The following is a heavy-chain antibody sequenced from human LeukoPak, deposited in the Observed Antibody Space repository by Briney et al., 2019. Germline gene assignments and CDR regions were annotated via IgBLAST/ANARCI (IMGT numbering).Heavy chain of an antibody. V-gene: IGHV3-30*01. J-gene: IGHJ4*02. CDR1: GFTFSSYA. CDR2: ISYDGSNK. CDR3: ARDRSQRAYSYGPDGE. D-gene: IGHD5-18*01. Sequence: GGSLRLSCAASGFTFSSYAMHWVRQAPGKGLEWAAVISYDGSNKFYPDSVKGRFTISRDNSKNTLFLQMNSLRAEDTAVYYCARDRSQRAYSYGPDGEWGQGTLVTVSS.